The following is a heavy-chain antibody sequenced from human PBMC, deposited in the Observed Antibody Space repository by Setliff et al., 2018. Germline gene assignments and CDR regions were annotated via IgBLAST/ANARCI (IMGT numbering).Heavy chain of an antibody. CDR2: MYHSGST. D-gene: IGHD3-3*01. V-gene: IGHV4-38-2*01. Sequence: PSETLSLTCAVSGYSISSDYYWGWIRQPPGKGLEWIGSMYHSGSTYYNPSLKSRVTISVDTSKNQFSLKLSSVTAADTAVYYCARRETYYNFWSGYYAYWGQGTLVTVSS. CDR1: GYSISSDYY. CDR3: ARRETYYNFWSGYYAY. J-gene: IGHJ4*02.